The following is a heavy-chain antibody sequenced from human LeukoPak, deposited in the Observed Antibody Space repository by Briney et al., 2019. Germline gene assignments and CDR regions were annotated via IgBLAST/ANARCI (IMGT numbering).Heavy chain of an antibody. CDR1: GGSISSGSYY. CDR3: ARGVGSSESNWFDP. Sequence: SETLSLTCTVSGGSISSGSYYWSWIRQPAGKGLEWIGRIYPGGGTTTNPSLKSRVTISVDRSKNQFSLMLRSVTAADTAVYCCARGVGSSESNWFDPWGQGTLATVSS. CDR2: IYPGGGT. J-gene: IGHJ5*02. D-gene: IGHD1-26*01. V-gene: IGHV4-61*02.